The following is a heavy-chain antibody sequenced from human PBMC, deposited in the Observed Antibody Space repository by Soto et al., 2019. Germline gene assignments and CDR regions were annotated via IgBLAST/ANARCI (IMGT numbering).Heavy chain of an antibody. J-gene: IGHJ3*02. CDR2: VFYSGNT. CDR3: ASRDYNDDFAI. Sequence: QVQLQESGPGLVKPSETLSLTCTVSGVSISTYYWTWIRQPPGKGLEWIGHVFYSGNTNYNPSLKSRVNISVDASRNQFSLRLSSVTAADKAMYYCASRDYNDDFAIWGQGTLVPVSS. V-gene: IGHV4-59*01. CDR1: GVSISTYY. D-gene: IGHD4-4*01.